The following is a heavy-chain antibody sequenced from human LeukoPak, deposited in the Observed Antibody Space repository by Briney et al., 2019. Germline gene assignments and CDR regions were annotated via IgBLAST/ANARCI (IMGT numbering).Heavy chain of an antibody. CDR3: VRMGAYSYGYYDYYYMDV. D-gene: IGHD5-18*01. V-gene: IGHV3-7*01. Sequence: PGGSLRLSCAASGYTFRSYWMIWVRQAPGKGLEWVANIKQDGSEKYYVDSVKGRFTISRDNAKNSLYLQMKSLRAEDTAVYYCVRMGAYSYGYYDYYYMDVWGKGTTVTVSS. CDR2: IKQDGSEK. J-gene: IGHJ6*03. CDR1: GYTFRSYW.